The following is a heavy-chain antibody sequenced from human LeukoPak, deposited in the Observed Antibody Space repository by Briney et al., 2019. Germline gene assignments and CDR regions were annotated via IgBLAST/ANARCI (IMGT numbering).Heavy chain of an antibody. D-gene: IGHD3-22*01. CDR1: GGSISSYY. V-gene: IGHV4-59*04. Sequence: SETLSLTCTVSGGSISSYYWSWIRQPPGKGLEWIGSIYHSGSTYYNPSLKSRVTISVDTSKNQFSLKLSSVTAADTAVYYCAIRYYYDSSGYYWADAFDIWGQGTMVTVSS. CDR2: IYHSGST. CDR3: AIRYYYDSSGYYWADAFDI. J-gene: IGHJ3*02.